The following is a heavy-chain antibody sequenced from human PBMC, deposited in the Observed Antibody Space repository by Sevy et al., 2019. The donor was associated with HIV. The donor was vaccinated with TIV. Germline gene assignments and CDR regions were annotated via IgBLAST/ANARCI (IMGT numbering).Heavy chain of an antibody. Sequence: GGSLRLSCAASGFTFSSYGMHWVRQAPGKGLEWVAFIRYDGSNKYYADSVKGRFTISRDNSKNTLYLQMNSLRAEDTAVYYCAKPALRFLNWFDPWGQGTLVTVSS. J-gene: IGHJ5*02. D-gene: IGHD3-3*01. V-gene: IGHV3-30*02. CDR2: IRYDGSNK. CDR1: GFTFSSYG. CDR3: AKPALRFLNWFDP.